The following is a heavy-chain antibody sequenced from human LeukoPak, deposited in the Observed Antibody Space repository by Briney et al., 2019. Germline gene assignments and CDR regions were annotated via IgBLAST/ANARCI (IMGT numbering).Heavy chain of an antibody. CDR2: INAGNGNT. CDR3: ARDKGYSSSWYPARPDY. D-gene: IGHD6-13*01. CDR1: GYTFTSYG. Sequence: GASVKVSCKASGYTFTSYGISWVRQAPGQRLEWMGWINAGNGNTKYSQKFQGRVTITRDTSASTAYMELSSLRSEDTAVYYCARDKGYSSSWYPARPDYWGQGTLVTVSS. V-gene: IGHV1-3*01. J-gene: IGHJ4*02.